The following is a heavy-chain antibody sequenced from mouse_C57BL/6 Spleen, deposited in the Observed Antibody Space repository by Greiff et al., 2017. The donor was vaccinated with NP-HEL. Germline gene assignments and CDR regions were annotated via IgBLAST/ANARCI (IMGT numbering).Heavy chain of an antibody. V-gene: IGHV1-80*01. CDR3: ARQGKYDYDWYFDV. CDR1: GYAFSSYW. Sequence: VQLQQSGAELVKPGASVKISCKASGYAFSSYWMNWVKQRPGKGLEWIGQIYPGDGDTNYNGKFKGKATLTADKSSSTAYMQLSSLTSEDSAVYFCARQGKYDYDWYFDVWGTGTTVTVSS. D-gene: IGHD2-4*01. CDR2: IYPGDGDT. J-gene: IGHJ1*03.